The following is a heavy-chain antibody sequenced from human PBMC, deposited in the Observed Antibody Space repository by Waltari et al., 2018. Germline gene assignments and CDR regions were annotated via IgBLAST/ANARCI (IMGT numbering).Heavy chain of an antibody. Sequence: QVQLVQSGAEVKKPGSSVKVACKASGGTFSSYSIRWVRQAPGQGPEWMGGIIPILGIENDAHKFQGRVTMTADESTSTAYMELSILRSEDTAVYYCARANDDYDAFDIWGQGTMVTVSS. J-gene: IGHJ3*02. D-gene: IGHD4-17*01. CDR3: ARANDDYDAFDI. CDR2: IIPILGIE. V-gene: IGHV1-69*04. CDR1: GGTFSSYS.